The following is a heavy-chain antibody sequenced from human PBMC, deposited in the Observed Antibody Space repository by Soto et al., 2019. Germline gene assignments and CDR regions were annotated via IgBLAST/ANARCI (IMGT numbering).Heavy chain of an antibody. Sequence: QVLLVQSGAEVKKPGSSVKISCKASGGSFGNSVINWVRQTPGQGLEWLGGFIPVYRTLNYAQKFQGRVTITADESTGTAYMTLSSLASNDTAVYYCATGVIWIGYFTVDSWGQGTRVTVSS. J-gene: IGHJ4*02. V-gene: IGHV1-69*01. D-gene: IGHD3-3*01. CDR3: ATGVIWIGYFTVDS. CDR1: GGSFGNSV. CDR2: FIPVYRTL.